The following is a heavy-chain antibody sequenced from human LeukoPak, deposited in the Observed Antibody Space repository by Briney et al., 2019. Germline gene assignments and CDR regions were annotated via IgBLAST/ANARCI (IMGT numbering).Heavy chain of an antibody. CDR3: AKDPGRYDWLLFPYFDY. CDR1: GFTFDDYA. V-gene: IGHV3-9*01. J-gene: IGHJ4*02. CDR2: ISWNSGSI. Sequence: GGSLRLSCAASGFTFDDYAMHWVRQAPGKGLEWVSGISWNSGSIGYADSVKGRFTISRDNAKNSLYLQMNSLRAEDTALYYCAKDPGRYDWLLFPYFDYWGQGTLVTVSS. D-gene: IGHD3-9*01.